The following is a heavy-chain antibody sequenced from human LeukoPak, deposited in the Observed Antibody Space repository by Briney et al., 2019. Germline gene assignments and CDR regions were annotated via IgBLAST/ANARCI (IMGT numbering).Heavy chain of an antibody. V-gene: IGHV3-23*01. J-gene: IGHJ4*02. CDR3: AKDSKGSSPSWYSDY. Sequence: GGSLRLSCAASGFTFSSYAMSWVRQAPGKGLEWVSAVSGSGGSTFYADSVKGRFTISRDNSKNTLYLQMNSLRAEDTAVYYCAKDSKGSSPSWYSDYWGQGTLVTVSS. D-gene: IGHD6-13*01. CDR1: GFTFSSYA. CDR2: VSGSGGST.